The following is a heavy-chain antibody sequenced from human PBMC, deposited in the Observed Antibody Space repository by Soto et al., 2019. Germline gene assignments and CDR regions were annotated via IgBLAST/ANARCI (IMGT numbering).Heavy chain of an antibody. CDR1: GYKFNSYW. Sequence: LKSSCEGSGYKFNSYWLACVRQIPGKGLEWMVIIYPGDSDTRYSPSFQVQVTISADQSIISAFLQWSRLKDSDTAIYYCARRWYRGAYWAFDIRGHGTLVT. CDR2: IYPGDSDT. CDR3: ARRWYRGAYWAFDI. J-gene: IGHJ3*02. V-gene: IGHV5-51*01. D-gene: IGHD1-26*01.